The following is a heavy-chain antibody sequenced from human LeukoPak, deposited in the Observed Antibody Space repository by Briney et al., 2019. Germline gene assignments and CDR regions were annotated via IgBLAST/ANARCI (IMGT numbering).Heavy chain of an antibody. CDR1: GYTFTNYG. CDR3: AREGIAAAGTGNWFDP. D-gene: IGHD6-13*01. V-gene: IGHV1-18*01. Sequence: GASVKVSCKASGYTFTNYGISWVRQAPGQGLEWMGWISAYNGNAHYAQNLQGRVTMTRDMSTSTVYMELSSLRSEDTAVYYCAREGIAAAGTGNWFDPWGQGTLVTVSS. J-gene: IGHJ5*02. CDR2: ISAYNGNA.